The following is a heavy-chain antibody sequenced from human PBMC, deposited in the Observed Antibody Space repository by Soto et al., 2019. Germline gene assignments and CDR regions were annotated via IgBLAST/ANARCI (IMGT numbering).Heavy chain of an antibody. CDR1: GGTFSSYA. CDR2: IIPIFGTA. CDR3: ARGQVGRDTAMVTNWFDP. J-gene: IGHJ5*02. V-gene: IGHV1-69*01. Sequence: QVQLVQSGAEVKKPGSSVKVSCKASGGTFSSYAISWVRQAPGQGLEWMGGIIPIFGTANYAQKFQGRVTLTADESTSTAYMELSSLRSEDTAVYYCARGQVGRDTAMVTNWFDPWGQGTLVTVSS. D-gene: IGHD5-18*01.